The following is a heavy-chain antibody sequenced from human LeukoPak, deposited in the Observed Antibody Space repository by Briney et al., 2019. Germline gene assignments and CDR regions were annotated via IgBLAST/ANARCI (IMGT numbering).Heavy chain of an antibody. Sequence: SVKVSCKASGGTFSSYAISWVRQAPGPGLEWMGGIIPIFGTANYAQQFQGRVTITADESTSTAYMELSSLRSEDAAVYYCARGGAGYSSGWYRYYYYYYMDVWGKGTTVTVSS. CDR2: IIPIFGTA. J-gene: IGHJ6*03. CDR1: GGTFSSYA. CDR3: ARGGAGYSSGWYRYYYYYYMDV. D-gene: IGHD6-19*01. V-gene: IGHV1-69*01.